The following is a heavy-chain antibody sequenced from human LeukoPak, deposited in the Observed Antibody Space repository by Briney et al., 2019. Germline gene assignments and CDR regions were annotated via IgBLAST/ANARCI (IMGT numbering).Heavy chain of an antibody. J-gene: IGHJ4*02. V-gene: IGHV1-46*01. CDR2: INPSGGST. Sequence: ASVKVSCKASGYTFTSYYMHWVRQAPGQGLEWMGIINPSGGSTNYAQKFQGRVTITADESTSTAYMELSSLRSEDTAVYYCARTRITGTAILDYWGQGTLVTVSS. D-gene: IGHD1-20*01. CDR3: ARTRITGTAILDY. CDR1: GYTFTSYY.